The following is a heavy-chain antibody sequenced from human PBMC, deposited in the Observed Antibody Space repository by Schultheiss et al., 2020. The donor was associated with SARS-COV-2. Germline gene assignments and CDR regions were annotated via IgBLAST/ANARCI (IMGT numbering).Heavy chain of an antibody. CDR2: IYTSGST. CDR3: ARDPGGYYYYYGMDV. Sequence: LRLSCTVSGGSISSGSYYWSWIRQPAGKGLEWIGRIYTSGSTNYNPSLKSRVTISVDTSKNQFSLKLSSVTAADTAVYYCARDPGGYYYYYGMDVWGQGATVTVSS. J-gene: IGHJ6*02. D-gene: IGHD3-10*01. CDR1: GGSISSGSYY. V-gene: IGHV4-61*02.